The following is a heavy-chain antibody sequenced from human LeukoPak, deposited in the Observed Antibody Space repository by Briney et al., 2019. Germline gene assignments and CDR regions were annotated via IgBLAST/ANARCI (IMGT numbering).Heavy chain of an antibody. Sequence: GGSLRLSCAASGFTFSSYWMSWVRQAPGKGLEWVANIKQDGSEKYYVDSVKGRFTISRDNAKNSLYLQMNSLRAEDTAVYYYARGARKDAFDIWGQGTMVTVSS. J-gene: IGHJ3*02. D-gene: IGHD1-14*01. CDR2: IKQDGSEK. V-gene: IGHV3-7*01. CDR3: ARGARKDAFDI. CDR1: GFTFSSYW.